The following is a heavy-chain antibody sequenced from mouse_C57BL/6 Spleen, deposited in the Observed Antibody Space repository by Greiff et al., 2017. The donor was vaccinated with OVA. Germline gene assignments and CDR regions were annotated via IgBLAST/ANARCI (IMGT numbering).Heavy chain of an antibody. CDR2: ISDGDSYT. J-gene: IGHJ1*03. D-gene: IGHD1-1*01. Sequence: DVHLVESGGGLVKPGGSLKLSCAASGFTFRSYAMSWVRQTPEKRLEWVATISDGDSYTYYPDNVKGRITISRDNAKNNLYLQMSHLKSEDTAMYYCARRGRNDWYFDVWGTGTTVTVSS. CDR1: GFTFRSYA. CDR3: ARRGRNDWYFDV. V-gene: IGHV5-4*01.